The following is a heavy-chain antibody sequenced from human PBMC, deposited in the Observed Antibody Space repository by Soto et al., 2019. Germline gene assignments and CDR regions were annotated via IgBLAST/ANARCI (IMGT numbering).Heavy chain of an antibody. Sequence: EVQLVESGGGLVQPGGSLRLSCAASGFTFSSYWMHWVRQAPGKGLVWVSRINSDGSSTSYADSVKGRFTISRDNAKNTLYLQINSLRAEDTAGYYCAKGTTYDSSGNDAFDIWGQGTMVNVSS. J-gene: IGHJ3*02. CDR2: INSDGSST. CDR3: AKGTTYDSSGNDAFDI. V-gene: IGHV3-74*01. D-gene: IGHD3-22*01. CDR1: GFTFSSYW.